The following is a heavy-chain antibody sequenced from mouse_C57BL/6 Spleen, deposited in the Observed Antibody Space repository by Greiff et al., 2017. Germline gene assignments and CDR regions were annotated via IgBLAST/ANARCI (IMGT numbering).Heavy chain of an antibody. CDR3: TKRGRDYAMDY. Sequence: QVQLQQSGAELVRPGASVTLSCKASGYTFTDYEMHWVKQTPVHGLEWIGAIDPETGGTAYNQKFKGKAILTADKSSSTAYIELRSLTSEDSAVYYCTKRGRDYAMDYWGQGTSVTVSS. J-gene: IGHJ4*01. CDR2: IDPETGGT. CDR1: GYTFTDYE. V-gene: IGHV1-15*01.